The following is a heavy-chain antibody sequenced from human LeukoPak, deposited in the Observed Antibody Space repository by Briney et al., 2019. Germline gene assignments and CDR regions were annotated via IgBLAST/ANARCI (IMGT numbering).Heavy chain of an antibody. D-gene: IGHD2-2*01. CDR1: GFTFSSYS. CDR3: ARDWIGYCSSTSCRAFDY. CDR2: ISSSSSYI. V-gene: IGHV3-21*01. Sequence: GGSLRLSCAASGFTFSSYSMNWVRQAPGKGLEWVSSISSSSSYIYYAHSVKGRFTISRDNAKNSLYLQMNSLRAEDTAVYYCARDWIGYCSSTSCRAFDYWGQGTLVTVSS. J-gene: IGHJ4*02.